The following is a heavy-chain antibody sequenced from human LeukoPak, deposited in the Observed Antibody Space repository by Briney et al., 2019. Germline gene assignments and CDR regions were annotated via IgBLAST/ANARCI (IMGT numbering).Heavy chain of an antibody. CDR1: GGSISSSSYY. Sequence: SETLSLTCTVSGGSISSSSYYWGWIRQPPGKGLEWIGSIYYSGSTYYSLALKSRVTISVDTSKNKFSLKLSSVTAADTAVYYCARCMVRGNFYYMDVWGKGNTVTVSS. J-gene: IGHJ6*03. V-gene: IGHV4-39*01. D-gene: IGHD3-10*01. CDR3: ARCMVRGNFYYMDV. CDR2: IYYSGST.